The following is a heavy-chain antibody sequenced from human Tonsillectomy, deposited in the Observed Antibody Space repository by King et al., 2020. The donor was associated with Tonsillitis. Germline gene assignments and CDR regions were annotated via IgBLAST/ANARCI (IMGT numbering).Heavy chain of an antibody. D-gene: IGHD3-3*01. J-gene: IGHJ4*02. Sequence: DVQLVESGGGLVQPGGSLRLSCAASGFTFSSYWMSGVRQAPGKGLEWVANIKHDGREKNYVDSVKGRFTISRDNANNSLYLQMNSLRVEDTAVYYCGRDVPGCGVVIDYWGPGTLVTVSS. CDR3: GRDVPGCGVVIDY. CDR2: IKHDGREK. V-gene: IGHV3-7*03. CDR1: GFTFSSYW.